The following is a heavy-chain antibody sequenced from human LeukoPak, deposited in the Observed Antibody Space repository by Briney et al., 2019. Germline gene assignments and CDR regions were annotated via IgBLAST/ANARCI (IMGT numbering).Heavy chain of an antibody. Sequence: PGGSLRLSCAAYGFTFSRNAMHWVRQAPGKGLEWVAVISYDGSNTYYADSVKGRFTISRDNSKNTLYLQMNSLRAEDTAVYYCARDYDILTGYSFDPWGQGTLVTVSS. CDR1: GFTFSRNA. CDR3: ARDYDILTGYSFDP. V-gene: IGHV3-30-3*01. CDR2: ISYDGSNT. J-gene: IGHJ5*02. D-gene: IGHD3-9*01.